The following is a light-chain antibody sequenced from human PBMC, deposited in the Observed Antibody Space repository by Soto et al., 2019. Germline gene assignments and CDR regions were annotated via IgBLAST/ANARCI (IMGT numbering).Light chain of an antibody. CDR3: SSYTSSSTLVV. CDR2: EVS. Sequence: QSVLTQPASVSGSPGQSITISCTGTNSDVGGYNYVSWYQQHPGKAPKLMIYEVSNRPSGVSNRFSGSKSGNTASLTISGLQAEDEADYYCSSYTSSSTLVVFGGGTQLTVL. J-gene: IGLJ2*01. V-gene: IGLV2-14*01. CDR1: NSDVGGYNY.